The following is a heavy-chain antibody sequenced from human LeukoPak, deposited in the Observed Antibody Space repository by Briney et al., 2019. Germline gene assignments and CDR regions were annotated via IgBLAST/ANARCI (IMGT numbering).Heavy chain of an antibody. Sequence: AASVWVSCKASGYSFTGYYIHWVRQAPGQGLEWMAWIIPDNGGKKLRQNFQGRVTMNRDKSISTAYMELLRLRSDDTAVYYCARGIYNDYWGQGTLVNVSS. D-gene: IGHD3-10*01. CDR1: GYSFTGYY. CDR2: IIPDNGGK. CDR3: ARGIYNDY. V-gene: IGHV1-2*02. J-gene: IGHJ4*02.